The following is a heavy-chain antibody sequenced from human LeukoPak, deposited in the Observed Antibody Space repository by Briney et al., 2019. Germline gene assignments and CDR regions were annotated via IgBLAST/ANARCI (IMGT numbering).Heavy chain of an antibody. D-gene: IGHD5-12*01. V-gene: IGHV4-59*01. CDR3: ARLGGYGYFDY. J-gene: IGHJ4*02. CDR2: IYYSETT. Sequence: PSETLSLTCTVSGGSISRNYWNWIRQPPGKGLEWVGNIYYSETTNYNPSLKSRVSISVDTSKSQFSLKLSSVTAADTAVYYCARLGGYGYFDYWGQGTLVTVSS. CDR1: GGSISRNY.